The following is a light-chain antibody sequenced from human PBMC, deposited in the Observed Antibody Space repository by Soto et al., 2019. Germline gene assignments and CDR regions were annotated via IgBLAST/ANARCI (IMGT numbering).Light chain of an antibody. V-gene: IGKV1-39*01. Sequence: DIQMTQSPFSLSASARGRVSITCRATQNIRSSLNWYQQKPGKAPKLLLYAASSLQSGVPSRFSGSGSGTDFTLTISSLQPEDFATYYCQQSYSSPLAFGGGTKVDI. J-gene: IGKJ4*01. CDR2: AAS. CDR1: QNIRSS. CDR3: QQSYSSPLA.